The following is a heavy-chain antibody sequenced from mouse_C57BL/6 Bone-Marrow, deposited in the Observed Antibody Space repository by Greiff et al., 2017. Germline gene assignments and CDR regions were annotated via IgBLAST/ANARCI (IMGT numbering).Heavy chain of an antibody. CDR2: IPPNSGST. CDR3: ARPIYYGNSWFAY. V-gene: IGHV1-64*01. Sequence: VQLQQPGAELVKPGASVKLSCKASGYTFTSYWMHWVKQRPGQGLEWIGMIPPNSGSTNYNEKFKSKATLTVDKSSSTAYMQLSSLTSEDSAVYYCARPIYYGNSWFAYWGQGTLVTVSA. D-gene: IGHD2-1*01. CDR1: GYTFTSYW. J-gene: IGHJ3*01.